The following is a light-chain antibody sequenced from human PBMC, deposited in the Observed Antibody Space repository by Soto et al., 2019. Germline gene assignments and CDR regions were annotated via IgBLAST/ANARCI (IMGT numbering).Light chain of an antibody. J-gene: IGKJ2*01. V-gene: IGKV3D-20*01. CDR2: DAS. CDR1: QSISSSY. CDR3: QQYGNLPPNT. Sequence: EIVLTQSPATLSLSPGERATLFCGASQSISSSYLAWYQQKPGLAPRLLIYDASTRAAGIPDRFSGSGSGTDFTLSISRLALEDFAVYYFQQYGNLPPNTFGQGTKLEIK.